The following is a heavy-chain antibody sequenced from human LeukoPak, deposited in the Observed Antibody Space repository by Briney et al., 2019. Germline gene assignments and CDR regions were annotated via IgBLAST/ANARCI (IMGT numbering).Heavy chain of an antibody. J-gene: IGHJ4*02. CDR3: ARGGGRLDN. CDR2: MNQDGSDI. V-gene: IGHV3-7*04. D-gene: IGHD6-25*01. CDR1: GFXFNSNW. Sequence: GGSLRLSCGFFGFXFNSNWMGWVRQAPGKGLEWVATMNQDGSDIYYVGAVKGRFTISRDNAKNSLFLQMNSLIDDDTALYYCARGGGRLDNWGQGTLVTVSS.